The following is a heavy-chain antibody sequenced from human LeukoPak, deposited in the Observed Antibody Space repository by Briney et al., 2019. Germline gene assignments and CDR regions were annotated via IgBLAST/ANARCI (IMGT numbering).Heavy chain of an antibody. CDR1: GFTFSSYW. CDR2: INTDGSST. Sequence: GGSLRLSCAASGFTFSSYWMHWVRQAPGKGLVWVSRINTDGSSTSYADSVKGRFTISRDNAKNTLYLQMNSLRAEDTAVYYCVRVTHYYDSGGYPYGMDVWGQGITVTVSS. D-gene: IGHD3-22*01. J-gene: IGHJ6*02. V-gene: IGHV3-74*01. CDR3: VRVTHYYDSGGYPYGMDV.